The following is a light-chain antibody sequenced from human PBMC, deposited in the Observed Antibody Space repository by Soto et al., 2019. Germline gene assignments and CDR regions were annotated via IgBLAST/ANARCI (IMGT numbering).Light chain of an antibody. CDR1: SGHSNYA. V-gene: IGLV4-69*01. J-gene: IGLJ2*01. CDR2: LNRDGSH. Sequence: QLVLTQSPSASASLGASVKLTCTLSSGHSNYAIAWHQQQPEKGPRYWMKLNRDGSHSKGDGNPNRFSGSSSGAERYLTISSLQSEDAADYYCQTWGTGIVIFGGGTKLTVL. CDR3: QTWGTGIVI.